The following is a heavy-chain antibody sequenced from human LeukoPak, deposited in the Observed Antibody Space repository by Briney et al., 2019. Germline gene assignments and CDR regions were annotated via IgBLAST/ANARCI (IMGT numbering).Heavy chain of an antibody. V-gene: IGHV3-23*01. J-gene: IGHJ4*02. Sequence: GGSLRLSCAASGFTFTSYSMSWVRQDPGKGLEWVSGTSARGVYTYYADSVTGRFTISRDKSKNTLYLQMNSLRAEDTALYFCAKKAQYNGNYPLDYWGEGTLVTVSS. CDR1: GFTFTSYS. CDR2: TSARGVYT. D-gene: IGHD1-26*01. CDR3: AKKAQYNGNYPLDY.